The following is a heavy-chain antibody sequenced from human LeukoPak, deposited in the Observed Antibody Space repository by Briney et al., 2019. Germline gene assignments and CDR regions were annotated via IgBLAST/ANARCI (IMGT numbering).Heavy chain of an antibody. CDR2: INPNSGGT. Sequence: GASVKVSCKASGYTFTGYYMHWVRQAPGQGLEWIGWINPNSGGTNYAQKFQGRVTMTRDTSISTAYMELSRLRSDDTAVYYCARHYPRPRYAFDIWGQGTMVTVSS. J-gene: IGHJ3*02. CDR1: GYTFTGYY. CDR3: ARHYPRPRYAFDI. D-gene: IGHD1-1*01. V-gene: IGHV1-2*02.